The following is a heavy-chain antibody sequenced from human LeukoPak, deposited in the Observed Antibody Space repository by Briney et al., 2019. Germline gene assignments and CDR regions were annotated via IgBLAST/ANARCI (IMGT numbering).Heavy chain of an antibody. V-gene: IGHV3-53*01. CDR1: GFTVSSYY. CDR3: ARSIDSSGSHPKNYLDY. CDR2: IYRGGDT. J-gene: IGHJ4*01. D-gene: IGHD6-19*01. Sequence: TGGSLRLSCAASGFTVSSYYMSWVRQAPDKRLEWVSVIYRGGDTYYGDSVKGRFTISRDTSKNTLYLQMNSLRVEDTAVYFCARSIDSSGSHPKNYLDYWGHGTRVTVSS.